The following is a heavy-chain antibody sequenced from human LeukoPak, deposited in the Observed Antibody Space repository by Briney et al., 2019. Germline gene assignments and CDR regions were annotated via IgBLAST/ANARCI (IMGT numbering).Heavy chain of an antibody. D-gene: IGHD6-25*01. V-gene: IGHV4-39*01. CDR1: GGSFSSSRYY. Sequence: SETLSLTCTVSGGSFSSSRYYWGWIRQPPGKGLEWIGGIYYSGSTFYNPSLKSRVTISVDTSKNQFSLKLTSVTAADTAVYYSARTIAAAGPPSFDYWGQGTLVTVSS. J-gene: IGHJ4*02. CDR3: ARTIAAAGPPSFDY. CDR2: IYYSGST.